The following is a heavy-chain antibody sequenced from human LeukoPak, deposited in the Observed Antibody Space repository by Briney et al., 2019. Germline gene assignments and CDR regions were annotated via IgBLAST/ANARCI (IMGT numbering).Heavy chain of an antibody. V-gene: IGHV3-23*01. CDR1: GFTFSSYP. D-gene: IGHD6-6*01. CDR2: ISGSGGST. Sequence: GGSLRLSCAASGFTFSSYPMSWVRQAPGKGLEWVSAISGSGGSTYYADSVKGRFTISRDNSKNTLYLQMNSLRAEDTAVYYCAGVIAARPYYYYGMDVWGQGTTVTVSS. CDR3: AGVIAARPYYYYGMDV. J-gene: IGHJ6*02.